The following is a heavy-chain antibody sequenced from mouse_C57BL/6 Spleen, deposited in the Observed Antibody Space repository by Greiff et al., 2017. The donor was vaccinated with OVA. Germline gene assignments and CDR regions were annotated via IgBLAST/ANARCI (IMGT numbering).Heavy chain of an antibody. D-gene: IGHD3-3*01. V-gene: IGHV1-42*01. Sequence: EVQLQQSGPELVKPGASVKISCKASGYSFTGYYMNWVKQSPEKSLEWIGEINPSTGGTTYNQKFKAKATLTVDKSSSTAYMQLKSLTSEDSAVYYCARVGGGYWGQGTTLTVSS. CDR1: GYSFTGYY. CDR3: ARVGGGY. J-gene: IGHJ2*01. CDR2: INPSTGGT.